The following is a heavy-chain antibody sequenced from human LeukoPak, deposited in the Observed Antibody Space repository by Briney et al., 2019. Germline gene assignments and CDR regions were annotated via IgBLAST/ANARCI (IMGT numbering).Heavy chain of an antibody. CDR3: ARGLLDADAFYI. CDR1: GGSIGSGDYY. J-gene: IGHJ3*02. Sequence: PSQTLSLTCTVSGGSIGSGDYYWSWIRQPPGKGLEWIGYIYYSGSTYYNPSLKSRVTISVDTSKNQFSLKLSSVTAADTAVYYCARGLLDADAFYIWGQGTMVTVSS. V-gene: IGHV4-30-4*01. D-gene: IGHD2-21*01. CDR2: IYYSGST.